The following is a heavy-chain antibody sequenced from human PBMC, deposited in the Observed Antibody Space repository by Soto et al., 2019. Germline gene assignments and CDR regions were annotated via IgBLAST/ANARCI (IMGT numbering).Heavy chain of an antibody. CDR3: ARAPREQPEPSDY. CDR1: GGTFSSYA. J-gene: IGHJ4*02. D-gene: IGHD1-26*01. CDR2: IIPIFGTA. V-gene: IGHV1-69*06. Sequence: SVKVSCKASGGTFSSYAISWVRQAPGQGLEWMGGIIPIFGTANYAQKFQGRVTITADKSTSTAYMELSSLRSEDTAVYYCARAPREQPEPSDYWGQGTLVTVSS.